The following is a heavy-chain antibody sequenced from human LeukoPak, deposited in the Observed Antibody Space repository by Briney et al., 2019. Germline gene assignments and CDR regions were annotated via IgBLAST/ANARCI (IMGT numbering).Heavy chain of an antibody. CDR2: IKQDGSEK. J-gene: IGHJ4*02. CDR1: GFTFSTYW. Sequence: PGRSLRLSCAASGFTFSTYWMSWVRQAPGKGLEWVANIKQDGSEKHYVDSVKGRFTISRDNAKNSLYLQMNSLRAEDTAVYYCARARYCSSSSCYKDYWGQGTLVTVSS. V-gene: IGHV3-7*01. CDR3: ARARYCSSSSCYKDY. D-gene: IGHD2-2*02.